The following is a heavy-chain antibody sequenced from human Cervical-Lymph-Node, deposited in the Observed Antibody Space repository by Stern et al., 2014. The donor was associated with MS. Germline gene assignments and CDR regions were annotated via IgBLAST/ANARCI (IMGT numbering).Heavy chain of an antibody. CDR1: GYTFTTYL. J-gene: IGHJ4*02. Sequence: VQLEESGAEVRKPGASVKISCKASGYTFTTYLVHWVRQAPGQGLAWMGIINPSGGGRTSYEQKVQGRVTMTRDTSTSTVYMELSSLRSEDTAVYYCARERDGYNDGFDYWGQGTLVTVSS. V-gene: IGHV1-46*01. CDR3: ARERDGYNDGFDY. CDR2: INPSGGGRT. D-gene: IGHD5-24*01.